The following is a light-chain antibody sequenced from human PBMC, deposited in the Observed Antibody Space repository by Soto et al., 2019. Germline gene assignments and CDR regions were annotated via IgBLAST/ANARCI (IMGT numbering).Light chain of an antibody. CDR1: QSVRSN. Sequence: VMTQSPSTLSVPPGEGATLSCRASQSVRSNLVWYQNRPGQAPRLLIYGASTRATDIPARLSGSGYGTELTITISSMQSDDYEVYYCQQYNNLPRTFGGGTKVDIK. J-gene: IGKJ4*01. V-gene: IGKV3-15*01. CDR3: QQYNNLPRT. CDR2: GAS.